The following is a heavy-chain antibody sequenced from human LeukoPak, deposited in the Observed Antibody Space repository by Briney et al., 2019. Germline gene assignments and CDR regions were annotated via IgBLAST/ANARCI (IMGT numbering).Heavy chain of an antibody. CDR1: GVTVSSNY. Sequence: PGGSLSLSCAASGVTVSSNYMSWVRQAPGKGLEWVSVIYSGGSTYYADSVKGRFTISRDNSKNTLYLQMNSLRAEDTAVYYCAREDYYDSSGYYYEDWGQGTLVTVSS. V-gene: IGHV3-53*01. CDR3: AREDYYDSSGYYYED. J-gene: IGHJ4*02. CDR2: IYSGGST. D-gene: IGHD3-22*01.